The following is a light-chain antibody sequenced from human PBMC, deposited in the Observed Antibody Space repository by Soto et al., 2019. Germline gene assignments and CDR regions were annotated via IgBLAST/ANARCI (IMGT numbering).Light chain of an antibody. J-gene: IGLJ7*01. CDR2: EAN. Sequence: HSALTPPPSASGAPGQSVTISCTATGSDVGGYKYVSWYQQHPGKAPQLMIYEANKRPSGVPARFSGSKSGNTASLTVSGLQAEDEADYYCRSYAGRKYAVFGVGTQLTV. V-gene: IGLV2-8*01. CDR3: RSYAGRKYAV. CDR1: GSDVGGYKY.